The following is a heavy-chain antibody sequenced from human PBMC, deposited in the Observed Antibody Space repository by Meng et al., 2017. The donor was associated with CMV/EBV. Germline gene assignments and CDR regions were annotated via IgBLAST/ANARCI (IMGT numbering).Heavy chain of an antibody. CDR1: GNIFTKNG. CDR2: ISADNQNT. V-gene: IGHV1-18*01. D-gene: IGHD4-17*01. Sequence: ASVKVSCKAPGNIFTKNGISWVRQAPGQRLEWMGWISADNQNTNLVQRFQGRVTMTIETSTNTAYVEPRSLRSDDTAVYYCAMGGDYGDYHDPFDYWGQGTLVTVSS. J-gene: IGHJ4*02. CDR3: AMGGDYGDYHDPFDY.